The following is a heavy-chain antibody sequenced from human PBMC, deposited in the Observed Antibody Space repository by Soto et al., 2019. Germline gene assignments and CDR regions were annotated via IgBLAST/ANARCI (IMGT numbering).Heavy chain of an antibody. J-gene: IGHJ5*02. CDR1: GFTFSSYS. D-gene: IGHD2-8*01. V-gene: IGHV3-21*01. CDR2: ISSSSSYI. CDR3: ARDLARARVYAKNWFEP. Sequence: EVQLVESGGGLVKPGGSLRLSCAASGFTFSSYSMNWVRQAPGKGLEWVSSISSSSSYIYYADSVKGRFTISRDNAKNSMYLQMNSLGAEDTAVYYCARDLARARVYAKNWFEPWGQGTLVTVSS.